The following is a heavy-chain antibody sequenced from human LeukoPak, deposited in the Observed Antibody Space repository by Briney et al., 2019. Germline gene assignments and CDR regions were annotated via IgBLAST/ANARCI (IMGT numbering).Heavy chain of an antibody. CDR2: IDNTAKI. V-gene: IGHV4-59*01. CDR3: ARVGSSSDYYYYMDV. D-gene: IGHD6-6*01. J-gene: IGHJ6*03. CDR1: RGSISSYY. Sequence: PSEPLSLTCTVSRGSISSYYWNWIRQSPGKGLEWIGYIDNTAKITTNPSLRSRVTISVDTPKNQFSLKLNSATAADTAVYYCARVGSSSDYYYYMDVWGKGTTVTVSS.